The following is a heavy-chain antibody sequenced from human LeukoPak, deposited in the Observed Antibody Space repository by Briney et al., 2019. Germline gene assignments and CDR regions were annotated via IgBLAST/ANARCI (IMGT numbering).Heavy chain of an antibody. V-gene: IGHV3-33*01. CDR2: IWYDGSNK. CDR1: GFTFSSYG. D-gene: IGHD1-26*01. J-gene: IGHJ4*02. CDR3: ARDDKRIGWELLQKATAFLDY. Sequence: PGGSLRLSCAASGFTFSSYGMHWVRQAPGRGLEWVAVIWYDGSNKYYADSVKGRFTISRDNSKNTLYLQMNSLRAEDTAVYYCARDDKRIGWELLQKATAFLDYWGQGTLVTVSS.